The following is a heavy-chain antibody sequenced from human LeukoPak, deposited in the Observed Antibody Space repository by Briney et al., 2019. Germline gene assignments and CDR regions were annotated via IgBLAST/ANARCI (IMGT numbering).Heavy chain of an antibody. Sequence: GGSLRLSCAASGFSISNNGISWVRQAPGKRLERVSGISGSGGSTYYADSVKGRFTISRDNSKNTLYLQMNSLRAEDTAVYYCASPRGKWAGTFDYWGQGTLVTVSS. CDR1: GFSISNNG. J-gene: IGHJ4*02. CDR2: ISGSGGST. CDR3: ASPRGKWAGTFDY. V-gene: IGHV3-23*01. D-gene: IGHD6-19*01.